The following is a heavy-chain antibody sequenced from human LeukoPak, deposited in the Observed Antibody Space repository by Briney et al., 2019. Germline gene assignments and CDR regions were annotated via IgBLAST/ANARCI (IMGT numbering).Heavy chain of an antibody. D-gene: IGHD3-22*01. V-gene: IGHV1-69*05. Sequence: GNTNYAQKFQGRVTITTDESTSTAYMELSSLRSEDTAVYYCARVLTYYDSSGYPTYYFDYWGQGTLVTVSS. CDR2: GNT. CDR3: ARVLTYYDSSGYPTYYFDY. J-gene: IGHJ4*02.